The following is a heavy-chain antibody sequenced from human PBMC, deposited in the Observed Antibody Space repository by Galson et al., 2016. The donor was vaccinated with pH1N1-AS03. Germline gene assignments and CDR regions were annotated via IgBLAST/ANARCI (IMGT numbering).Heavy chain of an antibody. CDR3: ARDPRGPCTSATCPTTYYFGMDV. D-gene: IGHD2-2*01. V-gene: IGHV1-18*04. J-gene: IGHJ6*02. CDR2: ISTYDSET. CDR1: GYNFSSYG. Sequence: SVKVSCKASGYNFSSYGISWVRQAPGRGPEWMGWISTYDSETYYIERVQGSVTMTRDTSVSTAYMELYGLKYDDTAVYYCARDPRGPCTSATCPTTYYFGMDVWGQGTTVIVS.